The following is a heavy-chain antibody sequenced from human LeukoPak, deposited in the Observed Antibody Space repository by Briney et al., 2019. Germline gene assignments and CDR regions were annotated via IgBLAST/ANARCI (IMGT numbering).Heavy chain of an antibody. J-gene: IGHJ5*02. D-gene: IGHD4-23*01. Sequence: PSETLSLTCTVSGVSISSGDYYWRWIRQPPGKGLEWIGYIYYSGSTYYNPSLKSRVTISVDTSKNQFPLKLSSVTAADTAVYYCAREGYGDYGGEWFDPWGQGTLVTVSS. CDR3: AREGYGDYGGEWFDP. V-gene: IGHV4-30-4*01. CDR2: IYYSGST. CDR1: GVSISSGDYY.